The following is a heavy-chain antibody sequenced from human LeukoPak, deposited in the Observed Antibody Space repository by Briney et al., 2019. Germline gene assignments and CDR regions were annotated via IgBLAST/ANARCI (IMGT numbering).Heavy chain of an antibody. CDR3: AKRGLAAALFR. J-gene: IGHJ4*02. V-gene: IGHV3-23*01. Sequence: GESLRLSCAASGFTLSSYAMSWVRQAPEKGLEWVSAISGSGGSTYYADSVKGRFTISRDNSKNTLYLQMNRLRAEDTAVYYCAKRGLAAALFRWGQGTLVTVSS. CDR2: ISGSGGST. CDR1: GFTLSSYA. D-gene: IGHD6-13*01.